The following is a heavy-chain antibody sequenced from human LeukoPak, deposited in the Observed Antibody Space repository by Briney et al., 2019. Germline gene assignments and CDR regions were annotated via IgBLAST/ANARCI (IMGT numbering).Heavy chain of an antibody. J-gene: IGHJ6*03. CDR3: ARDPYSGAYFEGYYHYYMDV. CDR2: IYYSGST. Sequence: SSETLSLTCSVSGGSISSYYWSWIRQPPGKGLEWIGYIYYSGSTNYNPSLKSRVTISVDTSKNQFSLTLSSVTAADTALYYCARDPYSGAYFEGYYHYYMDVWGKGTTVTVSS. D-gene: IGHD3-9*01. CDR1: GGSISSYY. V-gene: IGHV4-59*01.